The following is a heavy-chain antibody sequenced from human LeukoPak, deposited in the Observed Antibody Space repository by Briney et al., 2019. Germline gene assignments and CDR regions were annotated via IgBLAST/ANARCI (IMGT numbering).Heavy chain of an antibody. CDR2: ISNDGSNK. CDR1: GFTFRTYG. Sequence: PGGSLRLSCAASGFTFRTYGMHWVRQAPGKGLEWVAVISNDGSNKNYADSVKGRFAISRDNAKNSLYLQMNSLRVEDTAFYYCAKDNRRHYTSGPNPDSLHWGQGALVTVSS. V-gene: IGHV3-30*18. D-gene: IGHD6-19*01. J-gene: IGHJ4*02. CDR3: AKDNRRHYTSGPNPDSLH.